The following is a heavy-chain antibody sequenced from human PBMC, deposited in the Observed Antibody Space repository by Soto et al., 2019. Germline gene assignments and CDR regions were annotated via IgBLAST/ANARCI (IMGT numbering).Heavy chain of an antibody. Sequence: PSETLSLTCAVYGGSFSGYYWSWIRQPPGKGLEWIGEINHSGSTNYNPSLKSRVTISVDTSKNQFSLKLSSVTAADTAVYYCAKDQFQTSSGYYFDYYYGMDVWGQGTTVTVSS. CDR1: GGSFSGYY. D-gene: IGHD3-22*01. CDR2: INHSGST. CDR3: AKDQFQTSSGYYFDYYYGMDV. J-gene: IGHJ6*02. V-gene: IGHV4-34*01.